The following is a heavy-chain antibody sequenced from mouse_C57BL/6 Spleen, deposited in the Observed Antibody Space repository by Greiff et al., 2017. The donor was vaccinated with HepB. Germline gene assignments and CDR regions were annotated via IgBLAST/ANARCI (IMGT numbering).Heavy chain of an antibody. J-gene: IGHJ2*01. D-gene: IGHD4-1*01. Sequence: VQLQQSGPELVKPGASVKISCKASGYTFTDYYMNWVKQSHGKSLEWIGDINPNNGGTSYNQKFKGKATLTVDKSSSTAYMELRSLTSEDSAVYYCARWGLGRLDYWGQGTTLTVSS. V-gene: IGHV1-26*01. CDR3: ARWGLGRLDY. CDR2: INPNNGGT. CDR1: GYTFTDYY.